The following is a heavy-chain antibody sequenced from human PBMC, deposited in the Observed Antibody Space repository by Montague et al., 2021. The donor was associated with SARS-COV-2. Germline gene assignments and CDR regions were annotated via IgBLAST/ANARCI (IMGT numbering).Heavy chain of an antibody. CDR2: IYYSGST. CDR1: DGAISSSSYY. J-gene: IGHJ6*02. CDR3: ARDTRITMLVVVNRYGMDV. Sequence: SETLSLTCTVSDGAISSSSYYWGWIRQPPGKGLEWIGSIYYSGSTYYNPSLKSRVTISVDTSKNQFSLKLSSVTAADTAVYYCARDTRITMLVVVNRYGMDVWGQGTTVTVSS. V-gene: IGHV4-39*07. D-gene: IGHD3-22*01.